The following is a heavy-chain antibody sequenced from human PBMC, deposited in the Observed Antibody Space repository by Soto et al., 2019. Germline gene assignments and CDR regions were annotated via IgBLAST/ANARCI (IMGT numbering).Heavy chain of an antibody. J-gene: IGHJ3*02. CDR2: ISYDGSNK. Sequence: QVQLVESGGGVVQPGRSLRLSCAASGFTFSSYGIHWVRQAPGKGLEWVAAISYDGSNKYYADSVKGRFTISRDNSKNTLYLQMDSLRAEDTAVYHCAKVVEQQLVRVGFDIWGPGTMVTVSS. CDR3: AKVVEQQLVRVGFDI. D-gene: IGHD6-13*01. CDR1: GFTFSSYG. V-gene: IGHV3-30*18.